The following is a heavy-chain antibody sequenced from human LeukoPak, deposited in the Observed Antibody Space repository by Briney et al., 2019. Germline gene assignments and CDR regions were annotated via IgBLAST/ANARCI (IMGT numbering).Heavy chain of an antibody. CDR2: IKSKTDGGTT. D-gene: IGHD3-10*01. CDR3: TLPWGSGSYYDY. J-gene: IGHJ4*02. CDR1: GFTFSNAW. Sequence: GGSLRLSCAASGFTFSNAWMTWVRQAPGKGLEWVGHIKSKTDGGTTDYAAPVKGRFTISRDDSKNTLFLQMNSLKTEDTAVYYCTLPWGSGSYYDYWGQGTLVTVSS. V-gene: IGHV3-15*01.